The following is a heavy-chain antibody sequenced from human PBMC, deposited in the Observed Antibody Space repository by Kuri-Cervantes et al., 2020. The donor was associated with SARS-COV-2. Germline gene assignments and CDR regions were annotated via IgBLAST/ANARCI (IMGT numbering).Heavy chain of an antibody. Sequence: GGSLRLSCAASGFTSSSYSMNWVRQAPGKGLEWVSSISSSSSYIYYADSVKGRFTISRDNAKNSLYLQMNSLRAEDTAVYYCANIIVVVPAAISEGAFDIWGQGTMVTVSS. CDR2: ISSSSSYI. V-gene: IGHV3-21*01. CDR3: ANIIVVVPAAISEGAFDI. CDR1: GFTSSSYS. J-gene: IGHJ3*02. D-gene: IGHD2-2*01.